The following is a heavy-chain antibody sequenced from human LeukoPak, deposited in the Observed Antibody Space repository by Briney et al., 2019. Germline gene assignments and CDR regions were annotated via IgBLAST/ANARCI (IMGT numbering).Heavy chain of an antibody. CDR1: GYTFITYG. D-gene: IGHD3-9*01. Sequence: ASVKVSCKTSGYTFITYGISWVRQAPGQGLEWMGWITAYNGIPKYAQKLQDRVTMTTDTSTSTAYVELRSLRSDDTAVYYCARVSYDFLTGYYIPHGFDIWGQGTMVTVSS. J-gene: IGHJ3*02. CDR3: ARVSYDFLTGYYIPHGFDI. V-gene: IGHV1-18*01. CDR2: ITAYNGIP.